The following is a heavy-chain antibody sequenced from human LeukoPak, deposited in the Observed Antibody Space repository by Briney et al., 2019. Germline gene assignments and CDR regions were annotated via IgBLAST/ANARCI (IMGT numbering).Heavy chain of an antibody. V-gene: IGHV4-59*08. CDR1: GGSIISYY. CDR3: ARMPDRPYYFDY. Sequence: SETLSLTCTVSGGSIISYYWSWIRQPAGKEREWIGCIYYSGSTNYNPSLRSRVTISVDTAKNQFSLKLSSVTAADTAVYYCARMPDRPYYFDYWGQGTLVTVSS. J-gene: IGHJ4*02. D-gene: IGHD2-2*01. CDR2: IYYSGST.